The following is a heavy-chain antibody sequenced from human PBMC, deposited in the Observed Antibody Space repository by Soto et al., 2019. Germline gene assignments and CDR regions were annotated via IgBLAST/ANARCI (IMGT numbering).Heavy chain of an antibody. J-gene: IGHJ4*02. D-gene: IGHD1-26*01. V-gene: IGHV4-39*01. CDR2: IYYSGST. Sequence: XETLALTCTVSGCSISSSSYYWGWIRQPPGKGLEWIGSIYYSGSTYYNPSLKSRVTISVDTSKNQFSLKLSSVTAADTAVYYCAKWGGAGSDYWGQGTLVTVSS. CDR3: AKWGGAGSDY. CDR1: GCSISSSSYY.